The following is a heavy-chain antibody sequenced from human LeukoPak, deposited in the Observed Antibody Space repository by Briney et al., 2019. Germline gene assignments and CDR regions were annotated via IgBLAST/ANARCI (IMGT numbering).Heavy chain of an antibody. CDR2: VNGYNGKT. V-gene: IGHV1-18*01. Sequence: ASVKVSCKASGYSFTSYGISWVRQAPGQGLEWMGWVNGYNGKTNYVQNLQDRVTMTTDTSTSTAYMELSSLRSEDTAVYYCARDPEGYCSSTSCYSNWFDPWGQGTLVTVSS. D-gene: IGHD2-2*01. J-gene: IGHJ5*02. CDR1: GYSFTSYG. CDR3: ARDPEGYCSSTSCYSNWFDP.